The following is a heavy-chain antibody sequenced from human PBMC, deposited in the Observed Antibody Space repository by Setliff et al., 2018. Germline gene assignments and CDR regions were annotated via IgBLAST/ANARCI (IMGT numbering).Heavy chain of an antibody. CDR3: ASGLEFDY. CDR2: IYNSGYT. D-gene: IGHD1-1*01. J-gene: IGHJ4*01. CDR1: GGSVSSSSYY. Sequence: PSETLSFTCTVSGGSVSSSSYYWGWIRQPPGKGLEWIGGIYNSGYTHYKPSLKSRATISVDTSKSQFSLNLSNVTAADTAVYYCASGLEFDYWGPGSLVTVSS. V-gene: IGHV4-39*01.